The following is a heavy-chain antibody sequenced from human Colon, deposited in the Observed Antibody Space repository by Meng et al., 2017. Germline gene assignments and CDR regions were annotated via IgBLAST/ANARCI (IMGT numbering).Heavy chain of an antibody. D-gene: IGHD6-19*01. Sequence: GESLKISCAASRFTFSEYAMSWVRQSPGKGLEWVSTISASGDRTFYADSVRGRFTISRDNSRNRPYLQMKSLRAEDTAVYYCHLLVAGRGVFYFYSGFDVWGQGTTVTSP. CDR2: ISASGDRT. CDR3: HLLVAGRGVFYFYSGFDV. CDR1: RFTFSEYA. J-gene: IGHJ6*02. V-gene: IGHV3-23*01.